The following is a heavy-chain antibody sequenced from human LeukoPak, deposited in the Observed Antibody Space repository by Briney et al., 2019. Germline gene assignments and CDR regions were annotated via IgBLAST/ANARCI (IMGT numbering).Heavy chain of an antibody. Sequence: SVKVSCKASGGTFSSYAISWVRQAPGQGLEWMGGIIPIFGTANYAQKFQGRVTITADESTSTAYMELSSLRSEDTAVYYCATAKKSVHCSSTSCYFPNWFDPWGQGTLVTVSS. CDR2: IIPIFGTA. D-gene: IGHD2-2*01. J-gene: IGHJ5*02. V-gene: IGHV1-69*13. CDR3: ATAKKSVHCSSTSCYFPNWFDP. CDR1: GGTFSSYA.